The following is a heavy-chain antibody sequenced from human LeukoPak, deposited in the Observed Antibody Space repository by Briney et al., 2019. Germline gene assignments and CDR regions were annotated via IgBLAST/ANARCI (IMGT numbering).Heavy chain of an antibody. CDR2: IYPGESDT. CDR1: GSTFTSYW. D-gene: IGHD2-15*01. J-gene: IGHJ5*02. Sequence: KPGESLQISCQCSGSTFTSYWIGWVRQLPGKGLEWMGIIYPGESDTRYSPSFQGQVTIIANKSISTAYLQWSSLKASDTAMYYCARHGSGGWKNWFDPWGQGTLVTVSS. CDR3: ARHGSGGWKNWFDP. V-gene: IGHV5-51*01.